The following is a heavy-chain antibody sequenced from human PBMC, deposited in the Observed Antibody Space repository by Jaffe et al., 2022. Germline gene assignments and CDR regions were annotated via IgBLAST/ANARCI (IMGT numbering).Heavy chain of an antibody. CDR3: AREGVWFGRNYFDY. CDR2: IYTSGST. V-gene: IGHV4-61*02. Sequence: QVQLQESGPGLVKPSQTLSLTCTVSGGSISSGSYYWSWIRQPAGKGLEWIGRIYTSGSTNYNPSLKSRVTISVDTSKNQFSLKLSSVTAADTAVYYCAREGVWFGRNYFDYWGQGTLVTVSS. J-gene: IGHJ4*02. D-gene: IGHD3-10*01. CDR1: GGSISSGSYY.